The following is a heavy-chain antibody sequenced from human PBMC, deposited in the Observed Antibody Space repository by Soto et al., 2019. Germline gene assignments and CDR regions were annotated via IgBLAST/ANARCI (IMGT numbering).Heavy chain of an antibody. Sequence: GSLRLSCAATGFTLRTNGMSWFRQAPGKGLEWVSSTLGSGGDTYYADSLKGRFTISRDNSKNTLYLQLNSLGAEDTALYYCAGHGGYSYLGQGTLVTVSS. CDR3: AGHGGYSY. CDR2: TLGSGGDT. CDR1: GFTLRTNG. J-gene: IGHJ4*02. D-gene: IGHD2-15*01. V-gene: IGHV3-23*01.